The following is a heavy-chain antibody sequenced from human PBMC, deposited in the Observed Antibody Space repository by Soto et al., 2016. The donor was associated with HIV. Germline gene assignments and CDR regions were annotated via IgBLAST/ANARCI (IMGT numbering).Heavy chain of an antibody. J-gene: IGHJ3*02. Sequence: QVQLVQSGAEVKKPASSVKVSCTASGGTFNSYALSWVRQAPGQGLEWMGVIIPMFDTTNYAQNFQDRVTITADESTSTAYMELNSLRFDDTAVYYYARGSVLSAFDIWGQGTMVIVSS. V-gene: IGHV1-69*01. CDR2: IIPMFDTT. CDR1: GGTFNSYA. CDR3: ARGSVLSAFDI.